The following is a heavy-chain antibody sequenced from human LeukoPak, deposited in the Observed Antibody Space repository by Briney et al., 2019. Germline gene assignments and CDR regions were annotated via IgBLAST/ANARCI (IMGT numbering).Heavy chain of an antibody. CDR1: GFTFSSYS. CDR3: ARVPWFGGPNSGGDSGY. Sequence: GGSLRLSCAASGFTFSSYSMNWVRQAPGKGLEWVSYISSSSSTIYYADSVKGRFTISRDNAKNSLYLQMNSLRAEDTAVYYCARVPWFGGPNSGGDSGYWGQGTLVTVS. D-gene: IGHD3-10*01. V-gene: IGHV3-48*01. J-gene: IGHJ4*02. CDR2: ISSSSSTI.